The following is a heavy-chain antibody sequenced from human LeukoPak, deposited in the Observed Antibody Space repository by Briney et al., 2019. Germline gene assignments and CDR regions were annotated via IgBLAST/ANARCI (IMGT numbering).Heavy chain of an antibody. CDR2: INPNSGGT. J-gene: IGHJ4*02. D-gene: IGHD6-19*01. Sequence: GASVKLSCKASGYTFTGYYMHWVRQAPGQGLGWMGWINPNSGGTNYAQTFQGRVTMTRDTSISTAYMELSRLRSDDTAVYYCARSYPYSSGWYGDYWGQGTLVTVSS. CDR3: ARSYPYSSGWYGDY. V-gene: IGHV1-2*02. CDR1: GYTFTGYY.